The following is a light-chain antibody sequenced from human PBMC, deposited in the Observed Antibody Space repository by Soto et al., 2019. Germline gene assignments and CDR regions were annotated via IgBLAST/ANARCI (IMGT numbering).Light chain of an antibody. CDR3: QQYNNWLWT. V-gene: IGKV3-15*01. J-gene: IGKJ1*01. CDR1: QNIYSN. Sequence: EIVMTQSPATLSVSPGERATLSCRASQNIYSNVAWYQQRPGQAPRLLIYRASTRATGIPARFSGSGSGTEFTLTISSLQSEDFTVYYCQQYNNWLWTFGQGTKVDIK. CDR2: RAS.